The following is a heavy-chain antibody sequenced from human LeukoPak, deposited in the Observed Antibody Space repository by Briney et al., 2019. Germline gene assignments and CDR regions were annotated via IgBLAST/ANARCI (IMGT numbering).Heavy chain of an antibody. CDR2: ISGSGGST. V-gene: IGHV3-23*01. Sequence: PGGSLRLSCAASGFTFSSYAMSWVRQAPGKGLEWVSAISGSGGSTYCADSVKGRFTISRDNSKNTLYLQMNSLRAEDTAVYYCAKDLGGIAVAGTFYWGQGTLVTVSS. D-gene: IGHD6-19*01. CDR3: AKDLGGIAVAGTFY. CDR1: GFTFSSYA. J-gene: IGHJ4*02.